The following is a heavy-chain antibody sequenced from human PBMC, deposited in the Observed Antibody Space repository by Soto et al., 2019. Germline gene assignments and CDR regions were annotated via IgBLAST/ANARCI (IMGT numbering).Heavy chain of an antibody. V-gene: IGHV3-33*01. J-gene: IGHJ4*02. CDR1: GFTFSSYG. Sequence: QVQLVESGGGVVQPGRSLRLSCAASGFTFSSYGMHWARQAPGKGLEWVAVIWYDGSNKYYADSVKGRFTISRDNSKNTLYLQMKSLRAEDTAVYYCARDAHSSGYSSLDYWGQGTLVTVSS. CDR2: IWYDGSNK. D-gene: IGHD3-22*01. CDR3: ARDAHSSGYSSLDY.